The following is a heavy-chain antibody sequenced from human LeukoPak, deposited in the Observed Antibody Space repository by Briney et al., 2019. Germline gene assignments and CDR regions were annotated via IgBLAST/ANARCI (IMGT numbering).Heavy chain of an antibody. CDR3: ARDGTLYCSNGVCPDY. V-gene: IGHV3-21*01. D-gene: IGHD2-8*01. J-gene: IGHJ4*02. CDR2: ISSSSSYI. Sequence: PGGSLSLSCAASGFTFSSYSINWVRQAPGKGLEWVSSISSSSSYIYYADSVKGRFTISRDNAKNSLYLQMNSLRAEDTAVYYCARDGTLYCSNGVCPDYWGQGTLATVSS. CDR1: GFTFSSYS.